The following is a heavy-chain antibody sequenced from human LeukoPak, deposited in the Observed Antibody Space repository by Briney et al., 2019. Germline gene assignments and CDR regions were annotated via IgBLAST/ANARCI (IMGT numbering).Heavy chain of an antibody. CDR3: ARSIGLTGGGVDV. CDR2: ITNSGSTI. CDR1: GITLSNYG. Sequence: PGGSLRLSCAVSGITLSNYGMSWVRQAPGKGLEWVSYITNSGSTIRYADSVKGRFTISRDNAKNSLYLQMNSLRAEDTAVYYCARSIGLTGGGVDVWGQGTTVTVSS. V-gene: IGHV3-11*01. D-gene: IGHD3-9*01. J-gene: IGHJ6*02.